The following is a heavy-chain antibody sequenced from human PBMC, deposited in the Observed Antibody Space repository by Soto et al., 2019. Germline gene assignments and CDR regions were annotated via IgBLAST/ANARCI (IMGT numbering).Heavy chain of an antibody. CDR3: ARERVMVYYYYGMDV. CDR2: INHSGST. D-gene: IGHD2-8*01. CDR1: GGSFSGYY. V-gene: IGHV4-34*01. Sequence: ASETLSLTCAVYGGSFSGYYWSWIRQPPGKGLEWIGEINHSGSTNYNPSLKSRVTISVDTSKNQFSLKLSSVTAADTAVYYCARERVMVYYYYGMDVWGQGTTVTVSS. J-gene: IGHJ6*02.